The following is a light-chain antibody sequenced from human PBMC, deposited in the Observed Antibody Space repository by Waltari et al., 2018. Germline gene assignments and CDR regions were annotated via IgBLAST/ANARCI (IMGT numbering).Light chain of an antibody. CDR3: SSNAAGSSYVV. CDR1: RSDLGSYNL. J-gene: IGLJ2*01. Sequence: QSALTQPASVSGSPGQSITISCTGTRSDLGSYNLVSWYQQHPGKVPKLIIYEVIKRPSGISDRFSGSKSGNTASLTISGLQAEDEADYYCSSNAAGSSYVVFGGGTRLTVL. CDR2: EVI. V-gene: IGLV2-23*02.